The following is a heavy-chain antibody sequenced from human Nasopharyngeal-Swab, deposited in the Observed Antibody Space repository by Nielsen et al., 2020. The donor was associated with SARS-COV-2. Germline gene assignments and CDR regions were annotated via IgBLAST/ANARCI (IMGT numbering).Heavy chain of an antibody. D-gene: IGHD4-17*01. V-gene: IGHV6-1*01. Sequence: SLTLSLPCAISGDSVSSSSAAWNWIRQSPSRGLEWLGRTYYRSKLYNDYAVSVKSRITINPDTSKNQFSLHLNSVTPEDTAVYYCARARGAYGDYYYYYYTDVWGKGTTVTVSS. CDR2: TYYRSKLYN. CDR1: GDSVSSSSAA. J-gene: IGHJ6*03. CDR3: ARARGAYGDYYYYYYTDV.